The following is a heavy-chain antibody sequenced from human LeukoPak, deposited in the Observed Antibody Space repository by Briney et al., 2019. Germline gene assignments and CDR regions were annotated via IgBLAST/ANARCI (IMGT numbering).Heavy chain of an antibody. V-gene: IGHV4-34*01. Sequence: SSETLSLTCAVYGGSFSGYYWSWIRQPPGKGLEWIGEINHSGSTNYNPSLKSRVTISVDTSKNQFSLKLSSVTAADTAVYYCARVDSAEFDYWGQGTLVTVSS. CDR3: ARVDSAEFDY. J-gene: IGHJ4*02. CDR1: GGSFSGYY. CDR2: INHSGST. D-gene: IGHD3/OR15-3a*01.